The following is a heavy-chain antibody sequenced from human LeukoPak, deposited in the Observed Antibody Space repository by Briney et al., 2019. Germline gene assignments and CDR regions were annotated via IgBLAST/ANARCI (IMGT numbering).Heavy chain of an antibody. D-gene: IGHD2-15*01. V-gene: IGHV3-23*01. CDR1: GFTFSSYA. CDR2: ISGSGGST. J-gene: IGHJ4*02. Sequence: GGSLRLSCAASGFTFSSYAMSWVRQAPGKGLEWVSAISGSGGSTYYADSVKGRFTISRDNSKNTLYLQMSSLRVEDTAVYYCAKDFYCSGGSCRENFDYWGQGTLVTVSS. CDR3: AKDFYCSGGSCRENFDY.